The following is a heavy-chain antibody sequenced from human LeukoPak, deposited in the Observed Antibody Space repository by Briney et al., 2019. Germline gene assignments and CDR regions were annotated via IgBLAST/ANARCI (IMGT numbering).Heavy chain of an antibody. D-gene: IGHD6-13*01. V-gene: IGHV1-8*01. Sequence: ASVKVSCKASGYTFTSYDINWVRQATGQGLEWMGWMNPNSGNTGYARKFQGRVTMTRNTSISTAYMELSSLRSEDTAVYYCAREGSSSSGSDPWGQGTLVTVSS. CDR1: GYTFTSYD. CDR2: MNPNSGNT. CDR3: AREGSSSSGSDP. J-gene: IGHJ5*02.